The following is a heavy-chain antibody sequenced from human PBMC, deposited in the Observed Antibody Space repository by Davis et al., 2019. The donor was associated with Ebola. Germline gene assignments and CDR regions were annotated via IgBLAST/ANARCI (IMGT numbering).Heavy chain of an antibody. D-gene: IGHD3-9*01. J-gene: IGHJ4*02. CDR2: INHSGST. Sequence: SETLSLTCAVYGGSFSGYYWSWIRQPPGKGLEWIGEINHSGSTNYNPSLKSRVTISVDTSKNQFSLKLSSVTAADTAVYYCARSSGELRYFDWLLAWDYWGQGTLVTVSS. CDR1: GGSFSGYY. CDR3: ARSSGELRYFDWLLAWDY. V-gene: IGHV4-34*01.